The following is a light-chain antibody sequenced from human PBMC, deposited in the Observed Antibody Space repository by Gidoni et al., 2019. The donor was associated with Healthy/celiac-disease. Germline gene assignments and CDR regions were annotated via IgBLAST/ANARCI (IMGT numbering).Light chain of an antibody. J-gene: IGKJ1*01. CDR1: QSISSY. Sequence: DIQMTQSPSSLSASVGERVTITCRASQSISSYLNWYQQKPGKAPKLLIYAASSLQSGVPSRFSGSGSGTDFTLTISSLQPEDFATYYCQQNNSTPRTFGQGTKVEIK. CDR2: AAS. CDR3: QQNNSTPRT. V-gene: IGKV1-39*01.